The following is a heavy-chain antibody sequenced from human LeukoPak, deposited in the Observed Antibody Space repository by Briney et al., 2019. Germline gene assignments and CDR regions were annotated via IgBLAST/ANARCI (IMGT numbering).Heavy chain of an antibody. V-gene: IGHV4-30-4*08. CDR1: GGSISSGAYY. CDR2: IYYSGST. Sequence: PSETLSLTCTVSGGSISSGAYYWSWIRQRPGKGLEFIGYIYYSGSTYYNPSLKSRLTISIDTSKNQFSLKLSSVTAADTAVYYCASALEYSSSVEDYWGQGTLVTVSS. J-gene: IGHJ4*02. D-gene: IGHD6-6*01. CDR3: ASALEYSSSVEDY.